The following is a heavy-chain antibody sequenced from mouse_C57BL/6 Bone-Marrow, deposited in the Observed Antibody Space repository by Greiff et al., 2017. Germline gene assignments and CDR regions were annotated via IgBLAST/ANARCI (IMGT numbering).Heavy chain of an antibody. CDR3: ARRHWDGAMDY. Sequence: EVKLEESGPELVKPGASVKMSCKASGYTFTDYNMHWVKQSHGKSLEWIGYINPNNGGTSYNQKFKGKATLTVNKSSSTAYMELRSLTSEDSAVYYCARRHWDGAMDYWGQGTSVTVSS. V-gene: IGHV1-22*01. J-gene: IGHJ4*01. CDR2: INPNNGGT. D-gene: IGHD4-1*01. CDR1: GYTFTDYN.